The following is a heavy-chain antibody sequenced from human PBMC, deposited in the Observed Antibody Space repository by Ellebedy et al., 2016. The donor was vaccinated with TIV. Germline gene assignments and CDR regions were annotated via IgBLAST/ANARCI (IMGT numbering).Heavy chain of an antibody. CDR1: GFTFDDYA. D-gene: IGHD1-1*01. V-gene: IGHV3-9*01. J-gene: IGHJ4*02. Sequence: SLKISCAASGFTFDDYAMHWVRQAPGKGLEWVSGICWNSGSIGYADSVKGRFTISRDNAKNSLYLQMNSLRAEDTALYYCGKDLSTTGTTSAIGYWGQGTLVAVSS. CDR3: GKDLSTTGTTSAIGY. CDR2: ICWNSGSI.